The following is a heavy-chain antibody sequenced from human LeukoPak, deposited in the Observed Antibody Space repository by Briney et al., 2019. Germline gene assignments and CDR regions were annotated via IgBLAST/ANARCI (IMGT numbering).Heavy chain of an antibody. Sequence: ASVKVSCKASGGTFSSYAISWVRQAPGQGLEWMGGIIPIFGTANYAQKFQGRVTITADESTSTAYMELSSLRSEDTAVYYCARDLYDSWSGYTDRPDAYYYYGMDVWGQGTTVTVSS. V-gene: IGHV1-69*13. CDR2: IIPIFGTA. CDR3: ARDLYDSWSGYTDRPDAYYYYGMDV. D-gene: IGHD3-3*01. J-gene: IGHJ6*02. CDR1: GGTFSSYA.